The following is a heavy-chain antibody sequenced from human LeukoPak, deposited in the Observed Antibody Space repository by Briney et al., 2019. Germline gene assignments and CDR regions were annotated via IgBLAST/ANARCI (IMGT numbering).Heavy chain of an antibody. CDR2: ISGSGGST. D-gene: IGHD5-12*01. J-gene: IGHJ4*02. Sequence: GGSLRLSCAASGFTFSSYAMSWVRQAPGKGLEWVSAISGSGGSTYYADSVKGRFTISRDNSRNTLYLQMNSLRAEDTAVYYCAKSQVATSLRYYFDYWGQGTLVTVSS. V-gene: IGHV3-23*01. CDR1: GFTFSSYA. CDR3: AKSQVATSLRYYFDY.